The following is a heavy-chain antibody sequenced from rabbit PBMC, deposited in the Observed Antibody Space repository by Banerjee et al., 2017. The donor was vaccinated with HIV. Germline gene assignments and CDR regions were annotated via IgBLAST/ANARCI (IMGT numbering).Heavy chain of an antibody. CDR1: GFSFSSSYW. CDR2: IYAGSSGTT. D-gene: IGHD4-1*01. V-gene: IGHV1S45*01. CDR3: ARDLAGVIGWNFSL. J-gene: IGHJ4*01. Sequence: QEQLEESGGDLVKPEGSLTLTCTASGFSFSSSYWICWVRQAPGKGLEWIACIYAGSSGTTNYASWAKGRFTISKTSSTTVTLQMTSLTAADTATYFCARDLAGVIGWNFSLWGQGTLVTVS.